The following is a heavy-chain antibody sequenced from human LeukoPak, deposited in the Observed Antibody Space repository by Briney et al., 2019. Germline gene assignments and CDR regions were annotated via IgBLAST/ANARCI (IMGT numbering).Heavy chain of an antibody. J-gene: IGHJ6*04. CDR2: IWYDGSNK. CDR1: GFTFSSYG. D-gene: IGHD5-12*01. V-gene: IGHV3-33*01. Sequence: PGRSLRLSCAASGFTFSSYGMHWVCQAPGKGLEWVAVIWYDGSNKYYADSVKGRFTISRDNSKNTLYLQMNSLRAEDTAVYYCARDTIVATIPYYYYGMDVWGKGTTVTVSS. CDR3: ARDTIVATIPYYYYGMDV.